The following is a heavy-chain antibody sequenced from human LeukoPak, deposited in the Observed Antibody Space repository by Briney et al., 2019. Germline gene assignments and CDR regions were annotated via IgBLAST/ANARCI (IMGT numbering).Heavy chain of an antibody. CDR3: ARDNDFFDY. Sequence: SETLSLTCSVSGGSINTYYWSCIRQPAGKGLEWIGRIHSSGSTHYNPSLKSRVTMSLDTSKNQFSLKLTSVTAADTAVYYCARDNDFFDYWGQGTLVTVSS. CDR2: IHSSGST. CDR1: GGSINTYY. J-gene: IGHJ4*02. V-gene: IGHV4-4*07.